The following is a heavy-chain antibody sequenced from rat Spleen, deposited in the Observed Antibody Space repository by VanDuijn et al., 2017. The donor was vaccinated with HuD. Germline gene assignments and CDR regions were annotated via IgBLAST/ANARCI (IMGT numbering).Heavy chain of an antibody. CDR2: IWGDGST. V-gene: IGHV2-77*01. CDR1: GFSLTSYA. D-gene: IGHD1-12*02. J-gene: IGHJ3*01. Sequence: QVQMKETGPGLVQRTQTLSVTCTVSGFSLTSYAVHWVRQAPGRGLEWMGMIWGDGSTNYNSALKSRLSISRETSKSQVFLKMNSLQTEDTAIYFCTRDHSYWGNYYPGGFAYWGQGTLVTVSS. CDR3: TRDHSYWGNYYPGGFAY.